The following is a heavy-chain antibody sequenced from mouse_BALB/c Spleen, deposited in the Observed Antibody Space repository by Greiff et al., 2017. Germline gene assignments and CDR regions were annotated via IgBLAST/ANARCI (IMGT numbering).Heavy chain of an antibody. CDR3: ARRPNYYGSSSYAMDY. V-gene: IGHV3-2*02. CDR1: GYSITSDYA. D-gene: IGHD1-1*01. J-gene: IGHJ4*01. Sequence: VQLKESGPGLVKPSQSLSLTCTVTGYSITSDYAWNWIRQFPGNKLEWMGYISYSGSTSYNPSLKSRISITRDTSKNQFFLQLNSVTTEDTATYYCARRPNYYGSSSYAMDYWGQGTSVTVSS. CDR2: ISYSGST.